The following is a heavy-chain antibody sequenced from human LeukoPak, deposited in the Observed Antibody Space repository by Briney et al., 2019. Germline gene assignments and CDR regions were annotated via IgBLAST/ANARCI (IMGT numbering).Heavy chain of an antibody. CDR3: AKAGRAPYDYYYMDV. Sequence: PGGTLRLSCAASGFTFSSYGMSWVRQAPGKGLEWVSAISGSGGSTYYADSVKGRFTISRDNSKNTLYLQMNSLRAEDTAVYYCAKAGRAPYDYYYMDVWGKETTVTISS. CDR2: ISGSGGST. D-gene: IGHD2-15*01. J-gene: IGHJ6*03. V-gene: IGHV3-23*01. CDR1: GFTFSSYG.